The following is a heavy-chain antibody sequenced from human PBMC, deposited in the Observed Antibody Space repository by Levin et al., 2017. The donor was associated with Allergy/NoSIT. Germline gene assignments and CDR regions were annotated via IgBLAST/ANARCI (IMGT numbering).Heavy chain of an antibody. J-gene: IGHJ4*02. CDR2: ISGRGDST. V-gene: IGHV3-23*01. CDR1: GFTFSSYA. Sequence: ASVKVSCAASGFTFSSYAMTWVRLAPGKGLEWVSAISGRGDSTYYADSVKGRFTISRDNSKNTLYLQMNSLRAEDTAVYYCAKVTHWGQGTLVTVSS. CDR3: AKVTH.